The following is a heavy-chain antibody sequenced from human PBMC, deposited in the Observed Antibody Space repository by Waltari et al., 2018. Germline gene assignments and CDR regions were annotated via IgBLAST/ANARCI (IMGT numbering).Heavy chain of an antibody. V-gene: IGHV1-69*05. CDR3: ARGVAPAGNLLWCFDP. J-gene: IGHJ5*02. D-gene: IGHD6-13*01. CDR1: GRTFSSYA. Sequence: QVQLVQSGAEVKKPGSSVKVSCKASGRTFSSYAISWVRQAHGQVLEWMGGIFPILGPASAAQNFQSRVTITSHDSTSTAYMGLSILRSDDAPVSYCARGVAPAGNLLWCFDPWGQGTLVTVSS. CDR2: IFPILGPA.